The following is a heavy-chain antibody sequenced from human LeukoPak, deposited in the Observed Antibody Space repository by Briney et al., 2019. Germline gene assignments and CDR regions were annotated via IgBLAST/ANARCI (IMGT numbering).Heavy chain of an antibody. V-gene: IGHV3-30*02. J-gene: IGHJ4*02. CDR2: IQSDGRNQ. CDR3: AKDKSMVRELDY. CDR1: GFTLSSYA. Sequence: PGGSLRLSCAASGFTLSSYAMSWVRQAPGKGLEWLAFIQSDGRNQYYADSVKGQFTISRDNSKNTLFLQMNNLRAEDTAVYYCAKDKSMVRELDYWGQGTLVTVSS. D-gene: IGHD3-10*01.